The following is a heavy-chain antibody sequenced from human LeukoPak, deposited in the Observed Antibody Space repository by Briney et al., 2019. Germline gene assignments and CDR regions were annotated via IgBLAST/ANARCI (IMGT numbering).Heavy chain of an antibody. J-gene: IGHJ5*02. Sequence: SGPTLVNPTQTLTLTCTFSGFSLSTSGVGVGWFRQPPGKALEWLALIYWDDDKRYSPSLKSRLTITKDTSKNQVVLTMTDMDPVDTATYYCAHKRADYYDSGGSYYFDPWGQGTLVTVSS. V-gene: IGHV2-5*02. D-gene: IGHD3-22*01. CDR2: IYWDDDK. CDR3: AHKRADYYDSGGSYYFDP. CDR1: GFSLSTSGVG.